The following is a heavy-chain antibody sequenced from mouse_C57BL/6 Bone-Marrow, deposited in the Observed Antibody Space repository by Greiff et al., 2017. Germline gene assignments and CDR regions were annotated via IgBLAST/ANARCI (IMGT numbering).Heavy chain of an antibody. CDR3: ARHWYGAMDY. J-gene: IGHJ4*01. CDR2: ISGGGGNT. V-gene: IGHV5-9*01. CDR1: GFTFSSYT. D-gene: IGHD2-10*02. Sequence: EVMLVESGGGLVKPGGSLKLSCAASGFTFSSYTMSWVRQTPEKRLEWVATISGGGGNTYYPDSVKGRFTISRDNAKNTLYLQMSSLRSEDTALYYCARHWYGAMDYGGQGTSVTVSS.